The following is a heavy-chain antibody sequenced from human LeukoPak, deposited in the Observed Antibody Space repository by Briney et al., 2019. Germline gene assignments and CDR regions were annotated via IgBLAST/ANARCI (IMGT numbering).Heavy chain of an antibody. V-gene: IGHV1-69*06. CDR3: AKGRRDGHNFDFDY. D-gene: IGHD5-24*01. J-gene: IGHJ4*02. Sequence: GASVKVSCKASGGTFSSYAISWVRQAPGQGLEWMGGIIPIFGTANYAQKFQGRVTITADKSTSTAYMELNSLRAEDTAAYYCAKGRRDGHNFDFDYWGQGTLVTVSS. CDR1: GGTFSSYA. CDR2: IIPIFGTA.